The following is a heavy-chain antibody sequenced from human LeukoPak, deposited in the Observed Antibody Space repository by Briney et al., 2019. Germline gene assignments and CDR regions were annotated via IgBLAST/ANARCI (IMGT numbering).Heavy chain of an antibody. CDR1: GFTFSSYW. V-gene: IGHV3-53*01. J-gene: IGHJ4*02. D-gene: IGHD3-10*01. CDR2: IHRDEKT. CDR3: AREVISSPSYFDY. Sequence: GGSLRLSCAASGFTFSSYWMHWVRQAPGKGLEWVSFIHRDEKTYYGDSVKGRFTMSRDNSKNTLYLQMNSLGADDTAVYYCAREVISSPSYFDYWGQGILVTVSS.